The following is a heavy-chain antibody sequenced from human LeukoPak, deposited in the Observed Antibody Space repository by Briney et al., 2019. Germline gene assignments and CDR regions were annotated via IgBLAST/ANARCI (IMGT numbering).Heavy chain of an antibody. CDR3: AEALWGSSSWYFRH. J-gene: IGHJ1*01. CDR1: GGTFIRFA. Sequence: SVKVSCKASGGTFIRFAISWVRQAPGQGLKWMGGIIPILGTRKYAQKVQGRVTMSTDESTSTAYMELSSLRSEDTAIYYCAEALWGSSSWYFRHWGQGTLVTVSS. CDR2: IIPILGTR. V-gene: IGHV1-69*05. D-gene: IGHD6-13*01.